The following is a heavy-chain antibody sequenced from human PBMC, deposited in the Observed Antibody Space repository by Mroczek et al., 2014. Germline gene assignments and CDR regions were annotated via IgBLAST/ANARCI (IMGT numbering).Heavy chain of an antibody. D-gene: IGHD5-24*01. CDR3: ARGGRDGYKR. CDR1: GGSISSGGYS. CDR2: IYHSGST. J-gene: IGHJ4*02. V-gene: IGHV4-30-2*01. Sequence: QVQLQESGSGLVKPSQTLSLTCAVSGGSISSGGYSWSWIRQPPGKGLEWIGYIYHSGSTYYNPSLKSRVTISVDRSKNQFSLKLSSVTAADTAVYYCARGGRDGYKRWGQGTLVTVSS.